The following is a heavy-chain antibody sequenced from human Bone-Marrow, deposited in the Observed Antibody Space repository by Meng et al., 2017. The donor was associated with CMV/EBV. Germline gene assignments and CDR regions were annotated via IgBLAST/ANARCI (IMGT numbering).Heavy chain of an antibody. CDR2: INPNSGGT. Sequence: ASVKVSCKASGYTFTDYYMHWVRQAPGQGLEWMGWINPNSGGTNYAQKFQGRVTMTRDTSTSTVYMELSSLRSEDTAVYYCARVRFVVVPAAIDGMDVWGQGTTVTVSS. V-gene: IGHV1-2*02. CDR3: ARVRFVVVPAAIDGMDV. D-gene: IGHD2-2*02. J-gene: IGHJ6*02. CDR1: GYTFTDYY.